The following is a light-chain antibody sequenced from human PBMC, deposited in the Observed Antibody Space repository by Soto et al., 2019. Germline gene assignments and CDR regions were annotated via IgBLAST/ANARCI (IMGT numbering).Light chain of an antibody. V-gene: IGKV3-11*01. CDR2: DAS. J-gene: IGKJ1*01. Sequence: EIVLTQSPATLSLSPGERATLSCRASQSVSSYLAWYQQKPGQAPRLLIYDASNRATGIPARFSGSGSGTDLPLTISSLEPEDLAVYYCQQRKNWPPWTFGQGTKVEIK. CDR3: QQRKNWPPWT. CDR1: QSVSSY.